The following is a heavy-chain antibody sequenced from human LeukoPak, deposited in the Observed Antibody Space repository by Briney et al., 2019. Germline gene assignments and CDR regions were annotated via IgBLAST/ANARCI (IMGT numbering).Heavy chain of an antibody. CDR1: GFSLSTSGMR. D-gene: IGHD3-10*01. CDR3: ARAYGSGSFFDY. V-gene: IGHV2-70*04. J-gene: IGHJ4*02. CDR2: IDWDDDK. Sequence: SGPTLVNPTQPLTLTCTFSGFSLSTSGMRVSWIRQPPGKALEWLARIDWDDDKFYSTSLKTRLTISKDTSKNQVVLTMTNMDPVDTATYYCARAYGSGSFFDYWGQGTLVTVSS.